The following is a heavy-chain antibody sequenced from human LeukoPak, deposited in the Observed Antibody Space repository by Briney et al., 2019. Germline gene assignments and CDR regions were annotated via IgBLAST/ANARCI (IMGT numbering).Heavy chain of an antibody. Sequence: GGSLRLSCEASGFTFSSYAMHWVRQAPGKGLEWVAVISYDGSNKYYADSVKGRFTISRDNSKNTLYLQMNSLRAEDTAVYYCARGTSSGYFGASDYWGQGTLVTVSS. D-gene: IGHD3-22*01. CDR2: ISYDGSNK. J-gene: IGHJ4*02. CDR3: ARGTSSGYFGASDY. V-gene: IGHV3-30-3*01. CDR1: GFTFSSYA.